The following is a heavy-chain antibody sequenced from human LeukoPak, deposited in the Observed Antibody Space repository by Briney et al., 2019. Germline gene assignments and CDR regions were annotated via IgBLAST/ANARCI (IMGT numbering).Heavy chain of an antibody. J-gene: IGHJ6*03. CDR1: GYTFTGYY. CDR2: INPNSGGT. V-gene: IGHV1-2*02. Sequence: ASVKVSCKASGYTFTGYYMHWVRQAPGQGLEWMGWINPNSGGTNYAQKFQGRVTMTRDTSISTAYMELSRLRSDDTAVYYCARVVPVNYYYYYYMDVWGKGTTVTISS. D-gene: IGHD2-2*01. CDR3: ARVVPVNYYYYYYMDV.